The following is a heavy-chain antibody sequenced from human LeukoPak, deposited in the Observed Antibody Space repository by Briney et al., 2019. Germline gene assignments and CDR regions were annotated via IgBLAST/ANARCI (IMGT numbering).Heavy chain of an antibody. D-gene: IGHD2-15*01. Sequence: ASVKVSCKASGYTFTSYDINWVRQATGQGLEWMGWMNPNSGNTGYAQKFQGRVTMTRNTSISTAYMELSSLRSEDTAVYYCARATRVPLYYFDYWGQGTLVTVSS. CDR1: GYTFTSYD. J-gene: IGHJ4*02. V-gene: IGHV1-8*01. CDR3: ARATRVPLYYFDY. CDR2: MNPNSGNT.